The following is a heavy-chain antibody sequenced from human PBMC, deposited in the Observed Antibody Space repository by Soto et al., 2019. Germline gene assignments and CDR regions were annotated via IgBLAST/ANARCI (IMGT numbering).Heavy chain of an antibody. CDR1: GYTFTSYG. D-gene: IGHD3-3*01. J-gene: IGHJ6*02. Sequence: QVQLVQSGAEVKKPGASVKVSCKASGYTFTSYGISWVRQAPGQGLEWMGWISAYNGNTNYAQKLQGRVTMTTDTSTSTAYMELRSLRSDDTAVYYCARAYYDFWSGYYAYYYGIDVWGQGTTVTVSS. V-gene: IGHV1-18*01. CDR3: ARAYYDFWSGYYAYYYGIDV. CDR2: ISAYNGNT.